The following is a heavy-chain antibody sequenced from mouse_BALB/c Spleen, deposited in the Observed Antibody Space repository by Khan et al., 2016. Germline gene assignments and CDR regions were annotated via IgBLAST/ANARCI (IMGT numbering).Heavy chain of an antibody. D-gene: IGHD2-1*01. J-gene: IGHJ4*01. CDR2: IDPYNGST. CDR3: ASDLLWYAMDY. V-gene: IGHV1S135*01. CDR1: GYTFTSYN. Sequence: VQLQQSGPELVKPGASVKVSCKASGYTFTSYNMYWVKQSHGKDLEWIGYIDPYNGSTSYNQKFKGKATLTVDKSSNTAYMHLNSLTSEDSAVYYCASDLLWYAMDYWGQGTSVTVSS.